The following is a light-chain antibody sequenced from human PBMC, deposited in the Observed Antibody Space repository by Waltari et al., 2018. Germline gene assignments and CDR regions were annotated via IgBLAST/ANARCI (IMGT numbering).Light chain of an antibody. CDR1: QKISSY. J-gene: IGKJ1*01. V-gene: IGKV1-39*01. CDR3: QQTYTTPRT. CDR2: DVS. Sequence: DIQMTQSPSSLSASVEDRVTITCRASQKISSYLNWYQQKPGKAPRLLIYDVSRLQSGVPSRFSGSGSGTDFTLTISSLQPEDFGTYYCQQTYTTPRTFGQGTKVETK.